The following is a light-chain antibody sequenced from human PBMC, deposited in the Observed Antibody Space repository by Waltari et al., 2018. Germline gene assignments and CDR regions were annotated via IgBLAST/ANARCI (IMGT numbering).Light chain of an antibody. V-gene: IGLV2-14*03. CDR1: GSAVGASDS. CDR2: DVT. CDR3: SSQTLDGLVL. Sequence: QSALTQPASVSGSPGQSITISCSGVGSAVGASDSVSWHQHHPGKAPQVIIYDVTTRPPGVSDRFSASKSANTASLTISRLQPEDEADYYCSSQTLDGLVLFGGGTRLTVL. J-gene: IGLJ2*01.